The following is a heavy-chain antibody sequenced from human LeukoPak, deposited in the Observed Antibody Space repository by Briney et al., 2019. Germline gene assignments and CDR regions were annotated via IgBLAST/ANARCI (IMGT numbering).Heavy chain of an antibody. CDR1: GFTVSSNY. CDR3: ARGYSSSWFSSFDY. J-gene: IGHJ4*02. CDR2: IYSGGST. D-gene: IGHD6-13*01. Sequence: GGSLRLSCAASGFTVSSNYMSWVRQAPGKGLEWVSVIYSGGSTYYADSVKGRFSISRDNSKNTLYLPMNSLRAEDTALYYCARGYSSSWFSSFDYWGQGTLVTVSS. V-gene: IGHV3-53*01.